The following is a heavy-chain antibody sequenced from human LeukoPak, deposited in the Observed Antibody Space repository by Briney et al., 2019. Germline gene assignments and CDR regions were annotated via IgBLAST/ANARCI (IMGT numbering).Heavy chain of an antibody. CDR2: IYPDDSDT. J-gene: IGHJ3*02. D-gene: IGHD5-24*01. Sequence: GESLEISCKGSGYSFTSYWIGWVRQMPGKGLEWMGIIYPDDSDTRYSPSFQGQVTISADKSISTAYLQWSSLKASDTAMYYCARGEMATIHAFDIWGQGTMVTVSS. CDR3: ARGEMATIHAFDI. CDR1: GYSFTSYW. V-gene: IGHV5-51*01.